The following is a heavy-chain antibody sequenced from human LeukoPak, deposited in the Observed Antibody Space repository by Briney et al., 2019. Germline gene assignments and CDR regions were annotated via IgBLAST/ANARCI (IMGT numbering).Heavy chain of an antibody. D-gene: IGHD3-10*01. V-gene: IGHV3-23*01. CDR2: ISGSGGST. Sequence: GGSLRLSCAASGFTFSSYAMSWVRQAPGKGLEWVSAISGSGGSTYYADSVKGRFTISKDNSKNTLYLQMNSLRAEDTAVYYCAKDMVGDYYFDYWGQGTLVTVSS. CDR1: GFTFSSYA. J-gene: IGHJ4*02. CDR3: AKDMVGDYYFDY.